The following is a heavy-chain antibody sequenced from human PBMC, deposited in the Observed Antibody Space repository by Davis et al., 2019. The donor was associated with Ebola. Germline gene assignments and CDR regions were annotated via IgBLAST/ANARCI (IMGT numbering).Heavy chain of an antibody. D-gene: IGHD3-16*01. V-gene: IGHV4-34*01. J-gene: IGHJ4*02. CDR2: INHSGST. CDR3: ARAVITGGQ. CDR1: GGSFSGYN. Sequence: SETLSLTCAVYGGSFSGYNWYWIRQPPGKGLEWIGEINHSGSTNYNPSLKSRVTLSVDTSKNQFSLKLNSVTAADTAIYYCARAVITGGQWGQGTLVTVSS.